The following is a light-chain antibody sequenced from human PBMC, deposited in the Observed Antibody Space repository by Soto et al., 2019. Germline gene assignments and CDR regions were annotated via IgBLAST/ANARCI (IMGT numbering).Light chain of an antibody. CDR3: QQYGSSPPIT. CDR2: GAS. V-gene: IGKV3-20*01. CDR1: QSVSSSY. Sequence: EMVLTQSAGTLSLAPGERETLSCRASQSVSSSYLAWYQQKPGQAPRLLIYGASSRATGIPDRFSGSGSGTDFTLTISRLEPEDFAVYYCQQYGSSPPITFGQGTRLEIK. J-gene: IGKJ5*01.